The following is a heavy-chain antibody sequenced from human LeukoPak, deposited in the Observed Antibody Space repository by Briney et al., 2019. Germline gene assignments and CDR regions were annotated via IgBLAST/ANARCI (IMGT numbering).Heavy chain of an antibody. V-gene: IGHV4-31*03. Sequence: SQTLSLTCTVSGGSISSGGYYWSWIRQHPGKGLEWIGYIYYSGSTYYNPSLKSRVTISVDTSKNQFSLKLSSVTAADTAVYYCARPYYYDSSGYYYVAEYFQHWGQGTLVTVSS. D-gene: IGHD3-22*01. CDR3: ARPYYYDSSGYYYVAEYFQH. CDR1: GGSISSGGYY. J-gene: IGHJ1*01. CDR2: IYYSGST.